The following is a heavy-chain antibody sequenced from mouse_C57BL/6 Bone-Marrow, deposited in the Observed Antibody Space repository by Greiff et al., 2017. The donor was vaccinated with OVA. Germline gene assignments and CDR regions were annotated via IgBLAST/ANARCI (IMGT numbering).Heavy chain of an antibody. J-gene: IGHJ3*01. V-gene: IGHV1-75*01. Sequence: QVHVKQSGPELVKPGASVKISCKASGYTFTDYYINWVKQRPGQGLEWIGWIFPGSGSTYYNEKFKGKATLTVDKSSSTAYMLLSSLTSEDSAVYFCARGDSSGPAWFAYWGQGTLVTVSA. CDR3: ARGDSSGPAWFAY. CDR2: IFPGSGST. D-gene: IGHD3-2*02. CDR1: GYTFTDYY.